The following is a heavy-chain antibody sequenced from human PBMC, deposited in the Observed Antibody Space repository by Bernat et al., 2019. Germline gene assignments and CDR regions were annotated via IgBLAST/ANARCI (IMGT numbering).Heavy chain of an antibody. CDR3: ARDNPLDYGDYVGY. Sequence: EVQLVESGGGLVQPGGSLRLSCAASGFTFSSYWMSWVRQAPGKGLEWVANIKQDGSEKYYVDSVKVRFTISRDNAKNSLYLQMNSLRAEDTAVYYCARDNPLDYGDYVGYWGQGTLVTVSS. J-gene: IGHJ4*02. CDR2: IKQDGSEK. V-gene: IGHV3-7*01. D-gene: IGHD4-17*01. CDR1: GFTFSSYW.